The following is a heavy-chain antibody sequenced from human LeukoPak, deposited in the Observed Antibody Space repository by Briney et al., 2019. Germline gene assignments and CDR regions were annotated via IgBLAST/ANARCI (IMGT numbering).Heavy chain of an antibody. D-gene: IGHD6-19*01. CDR1: GFTFNYYS. J-gene: IGHJ4*01. CDR2: ISTSSTYI. CDR3: TRALSGWTGYSDF. V-gene: IGHV3-21*03. Sequence: TGGSLRLSCAASGFTFNYYSMNWVRQAPGKGLEWVSSISTSSTYIFYIDSVKGRFTISRDNAKNSLYLQMNSLRTEDTAVYYCTRALSGWTGYSDFWGQGTLVTVSS.